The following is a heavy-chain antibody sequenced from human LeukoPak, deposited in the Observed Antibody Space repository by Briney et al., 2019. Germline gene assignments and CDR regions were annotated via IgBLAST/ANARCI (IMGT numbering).Heavy chain of an antibody. Sequence: PSETLPLTCTVSGGSISSYYWSWIRQPPGKELEWIGYIYYSGSTNYNPSLKSRVTISVDTSKNQFSLKLSSVTAADTAVYYCARVLRGYVTDYFDYWGQGTLVTVSS. J-gene: IGHJ4*02. CDR3: ARVLRGYVTDYFDY. CDR2: IYYSGST. D-gene: IGHD3-10*01. CDR1: GGSISSYY. V-gene: IGHV4-59*01.